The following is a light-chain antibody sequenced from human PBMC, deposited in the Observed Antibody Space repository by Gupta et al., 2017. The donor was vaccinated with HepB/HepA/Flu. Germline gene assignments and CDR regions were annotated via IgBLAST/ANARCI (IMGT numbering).Light chain of an antibody. J-gene: IGKJ2*01. Sequence: DIQMTQSPSSLSASVGDRVTITCRASQGISNFLNWYQQRPGKAPKVLIYSASNLQSGVPSRFIGSDSGTDFTLTISGLELEDFATYYCQQRDSIPYTFGRGTTLEIK. V-gene: IGKV1-39*01. CDR2: SAS. CDR1: QGISNF. CDR3: QQRDSIPYT.